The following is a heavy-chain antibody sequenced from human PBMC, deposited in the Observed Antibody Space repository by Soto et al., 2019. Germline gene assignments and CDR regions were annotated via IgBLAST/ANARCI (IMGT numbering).Heavy chain of an antibody. D-gene: IGHD3-22*01. CDR1: GGTFSSYA. V-gene: IGHV1-69*06. CDR2: IIPIFGTA. CDR3: ARDDSSGYYPGT. J-gene: IGHJ5*02. Sequence: SVKVSCKASGGTFSSYAISWVRQAPGQGLEWMGGIIPIFGTANYAQKFQGRVTITADKSTSTAYMELSSLRSEDTAVYYCARDDSSGYYPGTWGQGTLVTVSS.